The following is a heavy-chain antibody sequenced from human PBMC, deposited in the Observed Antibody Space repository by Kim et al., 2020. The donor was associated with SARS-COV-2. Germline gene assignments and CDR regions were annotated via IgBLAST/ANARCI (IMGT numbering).Heavy chain of an antibody. Sequence: GGSLRLSCAASGFTFSSYAMHWVRQAPGNGLEWVSYISGRGTTKYYADSVRGRFTISRDNDKNTLYLQMNSLRAEDTAVYYCAREPNYSPFDYWGQGTLVTVSS. D-gene: IGHD4-4*01. J-gene: IGHJ4*02. V-gene: IGHV3-48*03. CDR1: GFTFSSYA. CDR2: ISGRGTTK. CDR3: AREPNYSPFDY.